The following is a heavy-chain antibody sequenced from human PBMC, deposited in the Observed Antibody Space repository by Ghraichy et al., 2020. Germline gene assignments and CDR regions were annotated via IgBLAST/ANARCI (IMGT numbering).Heavy chain of an antibody. CDR2: ISGSGGST. CDR3: AKDQKEVGWSGYYYYYYYMDV. CDR1: GFTFSSYA. V-gene: IGHV3-23*01. Sequence: GGSLRLSCAASGFTFSSYAMSWVRQAPGKGLEWVSAISGSGGSTYYADSVKGRFTISRDNSKNTLYLQMNSLRAEDTAVYYCAKDQKEVGWSGYYYYYYYMDVWGKGTTVTVSS. J-gene: IGHJ6*03. D-gene: IGHD3-3*01.